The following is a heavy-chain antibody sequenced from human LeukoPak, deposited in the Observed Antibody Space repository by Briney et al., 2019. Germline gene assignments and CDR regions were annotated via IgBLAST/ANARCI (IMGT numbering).Heavy chain of an antibody. J-gene: IGHJ4*02. V-gene: IGHV3-73*01. CDR3: SGGSGWYSPDY. Sequence: TGGSLRLSCAASGFTFSGSAMHWVRQASGKGLEWVGLIRRTTNNYATAYAASVRGRFTISRDDSMDTAYLQMNSLKTEDTAVYYCSGGSGWYSPDYWGQGTLVTVSS. CDR1: GFTFSGSA. CDR2: IRRTTNNYAT. D-gene: IGHD6-19*01.